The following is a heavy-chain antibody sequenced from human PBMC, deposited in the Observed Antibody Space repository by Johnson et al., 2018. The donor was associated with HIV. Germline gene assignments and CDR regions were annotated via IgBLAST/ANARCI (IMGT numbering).Heavy chain of an antibody. Sequence: MQLVESGGGLVKPGGSLRLSCAASGFTFSNAWMSWVRQAPGKGLEWVSVIYSGGSTYYADSVKGRFTISRDNSKNTLYLQMNSLRAEDTAVYYCARVEAAAGLAFDIWGQGTMVTVSS. CDR1: GFTFSNAW. V-gene: IGHV3-66*02. CDR3: ARVEAAAGLAFDI. CDR2: IYSGGST. D-gene: IGHD6-13*01. J-gene: IGHJ3*02.